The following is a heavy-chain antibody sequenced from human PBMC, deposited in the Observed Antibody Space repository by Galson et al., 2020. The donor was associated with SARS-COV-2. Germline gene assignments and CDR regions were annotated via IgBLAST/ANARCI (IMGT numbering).Heavy chain of an antibody. J-gene: IGHJ4*02. CDR1: GLAFSRSA. CDR3: AKETDDHNGSWLGD. CDR2: ISYDGTTK. V-gene: IGHV3-30*04. Sequence: GGSLRLSCPASGLAFSRSAMHWVRQAPGKGLEWVAIISYDGTTKHNSDSVRGRFTIPREFSKDTLFLQLNSLRPENTAGYYCAKETDDHNGSWLGDWGRGSRGTVS. D-gene: IGHD6-13*01.